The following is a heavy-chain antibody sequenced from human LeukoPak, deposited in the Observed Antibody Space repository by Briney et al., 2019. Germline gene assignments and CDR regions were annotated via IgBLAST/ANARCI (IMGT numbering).Heavy chain of an antibody. J-gene: IGHJ2*01. CDR2: ISWNSGSI. CDR1: GFTFDDYA. Sequence: GGSLRLSCAASGFTFDDYAMHWVRQAPGKGLEWVSGISWNSGSIGYADSVKGRFTISRDNAKNSLYLQMNSLRAEDTALYYCAKGDFDLWGRGTLVTVPS. CDR3: AKGDFDL. V-gene: IGHV3-9*01.